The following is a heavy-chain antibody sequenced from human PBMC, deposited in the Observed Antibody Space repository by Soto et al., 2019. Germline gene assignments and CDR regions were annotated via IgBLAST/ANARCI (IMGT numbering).Heavy chain of an antibody. CDR2: FDPEDGET. J-gene: IGHJ4*02. V-gene: IGHV1-24*01. CDR1: GYTLTELS. CDR3: ATSPYGSGSPLIDY. D-gene: IGHD3-10*01. Sequence: ASVKVSCKVSGYTLTELSMHWVRQAPGKGLEWMGGFDPEDGETIYAQKFQGRVTMTEDTSTDTAYMELSSLRSEDTAVYYCATSPYGSGSPLIDYWGQGTLVTVSS.